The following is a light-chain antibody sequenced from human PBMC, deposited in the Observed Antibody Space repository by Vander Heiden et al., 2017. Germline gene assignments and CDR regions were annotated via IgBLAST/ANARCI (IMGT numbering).Light chain of an antibody. CDR3: ATWDDSLKHWV. CDR1: YSNIGNNA. J-gene: IGLJ3*02. V-gene: IGLV1-36*01. Sequence: QSVLTQPPSVSEVPRPRVTLPCSGSYSNIGNNAVNWYQQLPGKAPKLLIYFNDLLPSGVSDRFSGSRSGTSASLAISGLRSDDEAHYYCATWDDSLKHWVFGGGTKVTDL. CDR2: FND.